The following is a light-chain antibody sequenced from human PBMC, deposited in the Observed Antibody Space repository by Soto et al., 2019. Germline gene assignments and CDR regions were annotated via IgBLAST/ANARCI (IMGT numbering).Light chain of an antibody. Sequence: QSVLTQSPSASGTPGQRVTISCSGRASNIGSKAVDWYQQFPGTAPKLILHRTVERLSGVPARFSGSKSGTSASLAISGLQSEAEADYYCAAWDDRVDEYVFGTGTKLTVL. CDR2: RTV. V-gene: IGLV1-44*01. J-gene: IGLJ1*01. CDR3: AAWDDRVDEYV. CDR1: ASNIGSKA.